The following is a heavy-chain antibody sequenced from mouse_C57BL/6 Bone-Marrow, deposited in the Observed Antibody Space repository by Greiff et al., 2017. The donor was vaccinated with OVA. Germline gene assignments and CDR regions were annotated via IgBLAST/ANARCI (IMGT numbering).Heavy chain of an antibody. D-gene: IGHD2-4*01. CDR2: IDPSDSYT. J-gene: IGHJ3*01. CDR1: GYTFTSYW. V-gene: IGHV1-69*01. Sequence: QVQLQQPGAELVMPGASVKLSCKASGYTFTSYWMHWVKQRPGQGLEWIGEIDPSDSYTNYTQKFKGKSTLTVDKSSSTAYMQLSSLTSEDSAVYYCARPGYYDSLCAYWGQGTLVTVSA. CDR3: ARPGYYDSLCAY.